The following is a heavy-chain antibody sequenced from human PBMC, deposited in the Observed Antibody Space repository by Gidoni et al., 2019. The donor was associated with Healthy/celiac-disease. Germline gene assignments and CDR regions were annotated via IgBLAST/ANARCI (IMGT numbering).Heavy chain of an antibody. CDR1: GFTFSSYW. J-gene: IGHJ6*02. Sequence: EVQLVESGGGLVQPGGSLRLSCAASGFTFSSYWMHWVRQAPGKGLVWVSRINSDGSSTSYADSVKGRFTISRDNAKNTLYRQMNSLRAEDTAVYYCARDSIDVSFGELWYYYYYGMDVWGQGTTVTVSS. CDR3: ARDSIDVSFGELWYYYYYGMDV. CDR2: INSDGSST. V-gene: IGHV3-74*01. D-gene: IGHD3-10*01.